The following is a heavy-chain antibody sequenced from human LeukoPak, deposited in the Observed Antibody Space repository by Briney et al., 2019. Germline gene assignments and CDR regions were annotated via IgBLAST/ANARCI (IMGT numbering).Heavy chain of an antibody. J-gene: IGHJ3*02. CDR1: GGSISSSNW. D-gene: IGHD2-15*01. Sequence: PSETLSLTCAVSGGSISSSNWWSWVRQPPGKGLEWIGEIYHSGSTNYNPSLKSRVTISVDKSKNQFSLKLSSVTAADTAVYYCARDVNCSGGSCYWDAFDIWGQGTMVTVSS. CDR2: IYHSGST. V-gene: IGHV4-4*02. CDR3: ARDVNCSGGSCYWDAFDI.